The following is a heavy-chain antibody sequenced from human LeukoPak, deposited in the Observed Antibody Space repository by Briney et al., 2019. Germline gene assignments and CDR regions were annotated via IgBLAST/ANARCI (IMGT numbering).Heavy chain of an antibody. J-gene: IGHJ4*02. D-gene: IGHD3-22*01. CDR2: ISTSGSPI. CDR1: GFTFSSYE. CDR3: ARRGFYDTSGYLFDY. Sequence: GGSLTLSSAASGFTFSSYEMNWVRQAPGKGLEWVSYISTSGSPIDYGNSVQGRFTISRDNAKNSLYLQMNSLRAEDTALYCCARRGFYDTSGYLFDYWGQGTLVTVSS. V-gene: IGHV3-48*03.